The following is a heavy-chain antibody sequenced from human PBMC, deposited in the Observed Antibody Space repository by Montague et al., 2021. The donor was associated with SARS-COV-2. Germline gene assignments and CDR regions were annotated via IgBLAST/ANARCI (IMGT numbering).Heavy chain of an antibody. Sequence: PALVKPTQTLTLTCTFSGFSLSTYGVGVGWLRQPPGKALEWLAPMYWDDDERYSPPLRSRLSVTKCTSKNQVVLTMTNMDPVDTATYHCAFQRAYASGSYWDWGQGTLVTVSS. J-gene: IGHJ4*02. V-gene: IGHV2-5*02. CDR2: MYWDDDE. D-gene: IGHD3-10*01. CDR3: AFQRAYASGSYWD. CDR1: GFSLSTYGVG.